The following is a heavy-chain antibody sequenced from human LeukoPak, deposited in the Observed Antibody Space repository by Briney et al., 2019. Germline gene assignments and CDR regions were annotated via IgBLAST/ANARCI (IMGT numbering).Heavy chain of an antibody. CDR2: ISSNGGYI. CDR1: EFTFRSYS. CDR3: ASAGPNYDSSGYVY. J-gene: IGHJ4*02. V-gene: IGHV3-21*01. D-gene: IGHD3-22*01. Sequence: PGGSLRLSCAVSEFTFRSYSMSWVRQPPGKGLEWVSSISSNGGYIYYAESVKGRFTISRDNARDSVYLQMKSLRAEDTAVYYCASAGPNYDSSGYVYWGQGTPVTVSS.